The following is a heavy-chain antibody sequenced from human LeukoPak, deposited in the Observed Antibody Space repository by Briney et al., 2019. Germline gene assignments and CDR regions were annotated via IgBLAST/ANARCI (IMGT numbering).Heavy chain of an antibody. CDR2: ISAYNGNT. CDR3: GYDSSGSAIDY. Sequence: GASVKVSCKHSGYTFTRYGISWVRQAPGQGLEWMGWISAYNGNTNYAQTLQGRVTLTTDTSTSTAYMELRSLRSDDTAVYYCGYDSSGSAIDYWGEGTLVTVSS. D-gene: IGHD3-22*01. CDR1: GYTFTRYG. V-gene: IGHV1-18*01. J-gene: IGHJ4*02.